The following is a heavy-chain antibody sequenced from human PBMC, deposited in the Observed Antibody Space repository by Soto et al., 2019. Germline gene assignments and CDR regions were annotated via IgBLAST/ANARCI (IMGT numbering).Heavy chain of an antibody. Sequence: VHLVQYGAEVKKPGASVKVSCRASGYTFTSDAMHWVRQAPAQGLEWLGWINAGTGYTTFSQKFQARFSITRVTYASAAYMELSSLRSEDTAIYFCARAGAWGSNYADADFEAWCQGTKVNVSS. CDR1: GYTFTSDA. J-gene: IGHJ3*01. CDR3: ARAGAWGSNYADADFEA. CDR2: INAGTGYT. D-gene: IGHD2-2*01. V-gene: IGHV1-3*01.